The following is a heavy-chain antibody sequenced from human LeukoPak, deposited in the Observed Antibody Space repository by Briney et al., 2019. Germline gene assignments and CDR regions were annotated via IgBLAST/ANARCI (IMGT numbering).Heavy chain of an antibody. CDR2: INHSGST. CDR1: GGSISSYY. V-gene: IGHV4-34*01. Sequence: PSETLSLTCTVSGGSISSYYWSWIRQPPGKGLEWIGEINHSGSTNYNPSLKSRVTISVDTSKNQFSLKLSSVTAADTAVYYCARGSRMVRGVNYMDVWGKGTTVTVSS. D-gene: IGHD3-10*01. CDR3: ARGSRMVRGVNYMDV. J-gene: IGHJ6*03.